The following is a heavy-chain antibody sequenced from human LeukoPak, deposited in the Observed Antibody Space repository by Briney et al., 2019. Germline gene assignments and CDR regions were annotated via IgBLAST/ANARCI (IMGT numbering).Heavy chain of an antibody. CDR2: ISGTGGST. CDR3: AKTNWNYGSYYYHYMDV. Sequence: GGSLRLSCAASGFTFSSYAMSWVRQAPGKGLEWVSAISGTGGSTYYADSVKGRFTISRDNSKNTLYLQMNSLRAEDTAVYYCAKTNWNYGSYYYHYMDVWGKGTTVTVSS. V-gene: IGHV3-23*01. CDR1: GFTFSSYA. D-gene: IGHD1-7*01. J-gene: IGHJ6*03.